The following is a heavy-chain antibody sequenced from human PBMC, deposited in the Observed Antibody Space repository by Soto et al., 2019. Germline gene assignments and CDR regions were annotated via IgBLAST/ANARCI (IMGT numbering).Heavy chain of an antibody. CDR3: ARSGNYRLDC. J-gene: IGHJ4*02. CDR2: ISTSGSSI. Sequence: EVQLVESGGGLVQPGGSLRLSCAASGFSFSNHKMNWVRQAPGKGLESISYISTSGSSIYYADSVKGRFTISRDNAKNSLYLQMNSLRAEDTAVYYCARSGNYRLDCWGQGTLVTVSS. CDR1: GFSFSNHK. D-gene: IGHD1-26*01. V-gene: IGHV3-48*03.